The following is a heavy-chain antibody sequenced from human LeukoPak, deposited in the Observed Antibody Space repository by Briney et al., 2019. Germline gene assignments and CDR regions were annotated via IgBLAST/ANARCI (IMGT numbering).Heavy chain of an antibody. CDR1: GYTFTSYY. J-gene: IGHJ6*03. Sequence: ASVKVSCQASGYTFTSYYMHWVRQAPGQGLEWMGIINPSGGSTSYAQKFQGRVTMTRDTSTSTVYMELSSLRSEDTAVYYCARVGRDGYNPHYYYYYMDVWGKGTTVTISS. CDR3: ARVGRDGYNPHYYYYYMDV. V-gene: IGHV1-46*01. D-gene: IGHD5-24*01. CDR2: INPSGGST.